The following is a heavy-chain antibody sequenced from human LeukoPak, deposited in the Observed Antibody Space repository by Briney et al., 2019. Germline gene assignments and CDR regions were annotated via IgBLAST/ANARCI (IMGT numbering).Heavy chain of an antibody. Sequence: HAGGSLRLSCAASGFTFSSYAMSWVRQAPGKGLEWVSAIRGSGGSTYYADSVNGRFTISRDNSKNTLYLQMNSLRAEDTAVYYCAKRRDNSHNYYDSSGYGGPIDYWGQGTLVTVSS. CDR1: GFTFSSYA. J-gene: IGHJ4*02. D-gene: IGHD3-22*01. CDR3: AKRRDNSHNYYDSSGYGGPIDY. CDR2: IRGSGGST. V-gene: IGHV3-23*01.